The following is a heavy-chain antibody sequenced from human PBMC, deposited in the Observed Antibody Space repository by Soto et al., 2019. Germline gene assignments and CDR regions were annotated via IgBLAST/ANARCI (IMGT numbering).Heavy chain of an antibody. CDR2: IYYTGRT. CDR1: GGSVNSDNYD. CDR3: AREYSTSTEAFDS. Sequence: PAETLSLGCTFSGGSVNSDNYDWSWIRQPPGKGLEWIGYIYYTGRTNYNPSLMSRVTISLDASRNQFSLKLSSVTAADTAVFYCAREYSTSTEAFDSWGQGTLVTVSS. D-gene: IGHD1-26*01. V-gene: IGHV4-61*01. J-gene: IGHJ4*02.